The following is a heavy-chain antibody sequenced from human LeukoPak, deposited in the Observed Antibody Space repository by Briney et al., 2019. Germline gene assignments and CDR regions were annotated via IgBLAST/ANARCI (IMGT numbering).Heavy chain of an antibody. CDR1: GFSFRSYA. J-gene: IGHJ6*02. CDR3: AKIRAGDYYYFYGMDI. V-gene: IGHV3-23*01. Sequence: GGSLRLSCAASGFSFRSYAMMWVRQAPGKGLEWVSAIAGGGGNIWYADSVKGRFTISRDNSKNTLYLQMNSLSAGDTAVYFCAKIRAGDYYYFYGMDIWGQGTAVTVSS. D-gene: IGHD7-27*01. CDR2: IAGGGGNI.